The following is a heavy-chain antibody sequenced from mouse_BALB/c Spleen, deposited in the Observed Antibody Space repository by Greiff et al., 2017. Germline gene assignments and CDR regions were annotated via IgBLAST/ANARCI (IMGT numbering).Heavy chain of an antibody. J-gene: IGHJ1*01. Sequence: EVKLVESGGGLVQPGGSLKLSCAASGFTFSSYGMSWVRQTPDKRLELVATINSNGGSTYYPDSVKGRFTISRDNAKNTLYLQMSSLKSEDTAMYYCARDMITRYFDVWGAGTTVTVSS. D-gene: IGHD2-4*01. CDR1: GFTFSSYG. V-gene: IGHV5-6-3*01. CDR2: INSNGGST. CDR3: ARDMITRYFDV.